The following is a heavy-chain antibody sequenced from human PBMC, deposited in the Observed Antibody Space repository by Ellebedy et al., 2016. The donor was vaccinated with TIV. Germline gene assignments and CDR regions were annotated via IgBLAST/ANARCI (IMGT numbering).Heavy chain of an antibody. CDR1: GSSVSIGGYA. CDR2: TYHSGST. Sequence: SETLSLXCDLSGSSVSIGGYAWNWIRQSPGKGREWLGYTYHSGSTFYNPSLKSRVTMSVDRSTKQFSLDLKSVTAADTAVYYCARENLIGALDYWGQGALVTVSS. J-gene: IGHJ4*02. CDR3: ARENLIGALDY. D-gene: IGHD7-27*01. V-gene: IGHV4-30-2*06.